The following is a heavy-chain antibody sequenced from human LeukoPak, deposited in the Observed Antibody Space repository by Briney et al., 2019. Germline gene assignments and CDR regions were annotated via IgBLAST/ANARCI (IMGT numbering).Heavy chain of an antibody. J-gene: IGHJ5*01. V-gene: IGHV3-30*14. CDR2: VSYEGTIK. Sequence: GGSLRLSCAASGFTFSNFAMHWVRQAPGKGLEWVAVVSYEGTIKYYSDSAKGRFTISRDNSNSLISLQMNNLTTEDTAVYYCAREKFDSWGQGTLVIVSP. CDR1: GFTFSNFA. CDR3: AREKFDS.